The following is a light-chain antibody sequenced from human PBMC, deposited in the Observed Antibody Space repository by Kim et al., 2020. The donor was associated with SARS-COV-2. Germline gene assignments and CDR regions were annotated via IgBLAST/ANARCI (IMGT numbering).Light chain of an antibody. CDR2: GAS. CDR3: QQYLDWPAIT. Sequence: EIVMTQSPATLSVSPGEGATLSCRASESISSNLAWYQQKPGQAPRLLIYGASTRATGVAARFSGSGSGTEFTLTISSLQSEDFTVYYCQQYLDWPAITFGQGTLLEIK. J-gene: IGKJ5*01. CDR1: ESISSN. V-gene: IGKV3-15*01.